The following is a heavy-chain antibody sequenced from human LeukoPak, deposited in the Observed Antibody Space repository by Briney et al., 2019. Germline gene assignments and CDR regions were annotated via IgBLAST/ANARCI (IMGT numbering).Heavy chain of an antibody. J-gene: IGHJ4*02. CDR3: AKVHLYSFTPPLDY. CDR1: GFTFSSYG. Sequence: PGGSLRLSCAASGFTFSSYGMHWVRQAPGKGLEWVALISNDGSQKYSADSVKGRFTISRDNSKNMVYLQMNRLRAEDTAVYYCAKVHLYSFTPPLDYWGQGTLVTVSS. CDR2: ISNDGSQK. D-gene: IGHD2-21*01. V-gene: IGHV3-30*18.